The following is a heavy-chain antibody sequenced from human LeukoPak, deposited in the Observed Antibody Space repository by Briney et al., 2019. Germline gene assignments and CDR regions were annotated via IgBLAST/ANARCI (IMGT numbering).Heavy chain of an antibody. CDR2: INHRGDT. CDR3: ARGPTISETGYFDY. V-gene: IGHV4-34*01. CDR1: GGSFSGYY. D-gene: IGHD1-1*01. Sequence: SETLSLTCAVYGGSFSGYYWSWIRQPPGKGLEWIGEINHRGDTNYNPSVKSRVTISVDTSKNQFSLRLISLTAADTAVYYCARGPTISETGYFDYWGQGTLVTVSS. J-gene: IGHJ4*03.